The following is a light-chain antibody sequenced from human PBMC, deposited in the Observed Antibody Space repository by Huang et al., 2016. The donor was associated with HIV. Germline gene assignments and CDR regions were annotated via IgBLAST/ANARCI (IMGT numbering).Light chain of an antibody. CDR3: QQYNNWPRGT. CDR1: QSVNTN. J-gene: IGKJ1*01. CDR2: GAS. V-gene: IGKV3-15*01. Sequence: EIVMTQSPATLSVSPGERATLSCRASQSVNTNLAWYRQKPGQAPGLLVYGASTRATGVPARFSGSGSGTEFTLTISSLQSEDFAVYYCQQYNNWPRGTFGQGTKVEIK.